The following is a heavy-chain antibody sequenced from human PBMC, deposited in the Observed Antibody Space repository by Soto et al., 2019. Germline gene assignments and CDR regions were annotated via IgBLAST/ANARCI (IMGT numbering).Heavy chain of an antibody. CDR3: AGASEFHEGSFDN. D-gene: IGHD3-10*01. CDR2: ISYDGGIK. V-gene: IGHV3-30*11. Sequence: PGGSLRLSCAVSGFTSGFSFATSPVHWVRQASGKGFDWVAIISYDGGIKYYGDSVKGRFTISRDNSKNTLYLQMDSLRPEYTAVYFCAGASEFHEGSFDNWGQGTLVTVSS. J-gene: IGHJ4*02. CDR1: SGFTSGFSFATSP.